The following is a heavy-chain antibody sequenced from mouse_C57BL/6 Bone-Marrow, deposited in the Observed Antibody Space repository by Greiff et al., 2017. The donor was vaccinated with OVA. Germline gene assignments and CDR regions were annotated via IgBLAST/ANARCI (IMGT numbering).Heavy chain of an antibody. CDR3: ARHPEYYYGSGYYAMDY. CDR1: GFSLTSYG. CDR2: IWSDGST. Sequence: VKLVESGPGLVAPSQSLSITCTVSGFSLTSYGVHWVRQPPGKGLEWLVVIWSDGSTTYNSALKSRLSISKDNSKSQVFLKMNSLQTDDTAMYYCARHPEYYYGSGYYAMDYWGQGTSVTVSS. V-gene: IGHV2-6-1*01. J-gene: IGHJ4*01. D-gene: IGHD1-1*01.